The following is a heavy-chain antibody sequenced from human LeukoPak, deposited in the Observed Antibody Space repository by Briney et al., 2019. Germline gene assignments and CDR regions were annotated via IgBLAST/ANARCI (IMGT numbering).Heavy chain of an antibody. J-gene: IGHJ4*02. Sequence: SETLSLTCSVSGGSISSYYWSWIRQPPGKGLEWIGYIYYSGITNYNPSLKSRVTVSVDTSKNQFSLKLSSVTAADTAVYYCASSYYDSGGYYRVDYWGQGTLVSVSS. D-gene: IGHD3-22*01. CDR3: ASSYYDSGGYYRVDY. CDR1: GGSISSYY. CDR2: IYYSGIT. V-gene: IGHV4-59*01.